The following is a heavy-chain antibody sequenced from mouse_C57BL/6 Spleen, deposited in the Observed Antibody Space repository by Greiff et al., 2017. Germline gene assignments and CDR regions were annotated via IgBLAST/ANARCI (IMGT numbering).Heavy chain of an antibody. Sequence: QVQLKESGAELVRPGASVTLSCKASGYTFTDYEMHWVKQTPVHGLEWIGAIDPENGGTAYNQKFKGKAILTADKTSSTAYMELRSLTSEDSAVYYCTRGRLVRFDYWNQGTTLTVSS. CDR1: GYTFTDYE. D-gene: IGHD2-14*01. V-gene: IGHV1-15*01. CDR2: IDPENGGT. CDR3: TRGRLVRFDY. J-gene: IGHJ2*01.